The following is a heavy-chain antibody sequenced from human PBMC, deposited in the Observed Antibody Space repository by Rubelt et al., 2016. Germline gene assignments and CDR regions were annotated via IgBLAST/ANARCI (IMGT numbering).Heavy chain of an antibody. CDR3: ARDSWYFDL. J-gene: IGHJ2*01. V-gene: IGHV1-3*01. CDR1: GYTFTSYA. CDR2: INAGNGNT. Sequence: QVQLVQSGAEVKKPGASVKASCKASGYTFTSYAMHWVRQAPGQRLEWMGWINAGNGNTKYSQRVQGRCTITRETAARTAYMELSRLRSEDTAVYYCARDSWYFDLWGRGTLVTVSS.